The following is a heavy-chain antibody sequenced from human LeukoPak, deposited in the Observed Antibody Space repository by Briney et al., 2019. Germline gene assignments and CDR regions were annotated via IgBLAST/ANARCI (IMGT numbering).Heavy chain of an antibody. V-gene: IGHV5-51*01. CDR1: GYSFTSYW. J-gene: IGHJ2*01. D-gene: IGHD6-6*01. CDR2: INPGDSDT. Sequence: GESLKISCKGSGYSFTSYWIGWVRQMPGKGLEWMGIINPGDSDTRYSPSFQGQVTISADKSINTAFVQWSSLKASDTAIYYCARRTPEYTNRWYFDLWGRGTLVTVSS. CDR3: ARRTPEYTNRWYFDL.